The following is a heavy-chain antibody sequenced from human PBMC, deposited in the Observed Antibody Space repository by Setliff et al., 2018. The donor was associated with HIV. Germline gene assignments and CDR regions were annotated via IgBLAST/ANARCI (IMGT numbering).Heavy chain of an antibody. V-gene: IGHV4-34*01. CDR1: GGPLTDHY. CDR3: ARLTTTYYYDSSAYYHPV. D-gene: IGHD3-22*01. J-gene: IGHJ4*02. Sequence: PSETLSLTCAVHGGPLTDHYWNWIRQSPGKGLEWIAEVHHTGYLNYNPSLKSRVTISRDPSTKQFSLKLSSVTAADTAVFYCARLTTTYYYDSSAYYHPVWGQGTLVTVS. CDR2: VHHTGYL.